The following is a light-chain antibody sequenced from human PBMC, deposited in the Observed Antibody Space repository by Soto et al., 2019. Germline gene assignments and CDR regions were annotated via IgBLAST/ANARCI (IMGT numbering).Light chain of an antibody. Sequence: QSALTQPASVSGSPGQSITISCTGTSSDVGAYNYVSWYRQHQGKGPELIIYKVTDRPSGVSSRFSGSKSGNTASLTISGLQAEDEADYYCSSYTTSSTWVFGGGTQLTVL. V-gene: IGLV2-14*01. CDR1: SSDVGAYNY. J-gene: IGLJ3*02. CDR3: SSYTTSSTWV. CDR2: KVT.